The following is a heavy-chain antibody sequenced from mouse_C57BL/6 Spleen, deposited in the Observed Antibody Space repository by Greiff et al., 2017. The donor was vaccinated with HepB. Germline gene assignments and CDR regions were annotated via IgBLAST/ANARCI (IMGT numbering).Heavy chain of an antibody. CDR3: ARGKDFDY. J-gene: IGHJ4*01. CDR1: GYSITSGYY. CDR2: ISYDGSN. V-gene: IGHV3-6*01. Sequence: EVHLVESGPGLVKPSQSLSLTCSVTGYSITSGYYWNWIRQFPGNKLEWMGYISYDGSNNYNPSLKNRISITRDTSKNQFFLKLNSVTTEDTATYYCARGKDFDYWGQGTSVTVSS.